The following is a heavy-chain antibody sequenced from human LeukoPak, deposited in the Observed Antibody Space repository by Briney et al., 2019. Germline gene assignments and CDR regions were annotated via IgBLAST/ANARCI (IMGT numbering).Heavy chain of an antibody. CDR3: ARGGSSGPYYFDY. J-gene: IGHJ4*02. V-gene: IGHV3-21*01. CDR1: GFTVSSKY. D-gene: IGHD3-22*01. CDR2: ISSGSTYI. Sequence: GGSLRLSCAASGFTVSSKYMSWVRQAPGKGLEWVSSISSGSTYISYADSLKGRFTISRDNAKNSLYLQMNSLRAEDTAVYYCARGGSSGPYYFDYWGQGTLVTVSS.